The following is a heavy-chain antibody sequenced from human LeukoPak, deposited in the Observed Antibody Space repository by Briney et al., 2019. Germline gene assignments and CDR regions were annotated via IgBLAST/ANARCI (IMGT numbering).Heavy chain of an antibody. D-gene: IGHD6-6*01. J-gene: IGHJ4*02. V-gene: IGHV4-31*03. CDR2: IYYSGRT. CDR1: GGSICSGGYY. Sequence: PSETLSLTCTVSGGSICSGGYYWSWIRQHPGKGLEWIGYIYYSGRTYYKPSLKRRVTISVDTSKNQFSLKLSSVTAADTAVYYCARSERGYSSSSRAFDYWGQGTLVTVSS. CDR3: ARSERGYSSSSRAFDY.